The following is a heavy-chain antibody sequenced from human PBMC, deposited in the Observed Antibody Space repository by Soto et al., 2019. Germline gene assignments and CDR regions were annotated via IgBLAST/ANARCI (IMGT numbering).Heavy chain of an antibody. CDR2: INPSGGST. V-gene: IGHV1-46*01. CDR3: ARGRYCSSSSCSQYYYYSGMDV. J-gene: IGHJ6*02. CDR1: GFSFITYY. D-gene: IGHD2-2*01. Sequence: ASVKVSRKASGFSFITYYIHWVRQAPGQGLEWVGTINPSGGSTSYAQKFQGRVTMTRDTSTSTVYMELSSLTSEDTAVYYCARGRYCSSSSCSQYYYYSGMDVWGQGTTVTVSS.